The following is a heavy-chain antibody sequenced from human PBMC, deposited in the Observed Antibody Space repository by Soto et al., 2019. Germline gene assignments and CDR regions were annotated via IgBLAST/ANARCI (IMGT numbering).Heavy chain of an antibody. Sequence: TSETLSLTCTVSGGSISSGGYYWSWIRQHPGKGLEWIGYIYYSGSTYYNPSLKSRVTISVDTSKNQFSLKLSSVTAADTAVYYCARDLLSGYDFWSGYYTLGLDVWGQGTTVTVSS. J-gene: IGHJ6*02. CDR3: ARDLLSGYDFWSGYYTLGLDV. CDR1: GGSISSGGYY. V-gene: IGHV4-31*03. D-gene: IGHD3-3*01. CDR2: IYYSGST.